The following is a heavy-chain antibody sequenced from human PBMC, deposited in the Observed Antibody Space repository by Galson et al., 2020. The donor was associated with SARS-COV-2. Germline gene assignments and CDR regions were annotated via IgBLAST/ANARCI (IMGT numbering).Heavy chain of an antibody. CDR3: ARGGVAEREAVGIWFGELWPAHAFDI. D-gene: IGHD3-10*01. CDR1: GGSISSYY. CDR2: IYYSGST. J-gene: IGHJ3*02. Sequence: SQTLSLTCTVSGGSISSYYWSWIRQPPGKGLEWIGYIYYSGSTNYNPSLKSRVTISVDTSKNQFSLKLSSVTAADTAVYYCARGGVAEREAVGIWFGELWPAHAFDIWGQGTMVTVSS. V-gene: IGHV4-59*01.